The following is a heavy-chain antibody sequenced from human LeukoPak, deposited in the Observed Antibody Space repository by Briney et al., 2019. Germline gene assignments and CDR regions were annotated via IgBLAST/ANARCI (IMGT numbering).Heavy chain of an antibody. V-gene: IGHV4-59*01. CDR2: IYYSGST. CDR3: ARSIGDSSGWTVGKSYFDY. D-gene: IGHD6-19*01. J-gene: IGHJ4*02. CDR1: GGSINNYY. Sequence: SEILSLTCTVSGGSINNYYWSWIRQPPGKALEWIGYIYYSGSTNYNHSFKSRVTISVDRSKNQFSLKLRSVTAADTAVYYCARSIGDSSGWTVGKSYFDYWGQGTLVTVSS.